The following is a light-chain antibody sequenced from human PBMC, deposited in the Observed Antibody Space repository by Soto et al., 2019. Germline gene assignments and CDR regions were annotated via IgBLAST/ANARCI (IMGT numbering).Light chain of an antibody. J-gene: IGLJ1*01. CDR3: CSYAGSSTFPYV. Sequence: LTQPASVSGSPGQSITISCTGTSSDVGSYNLVSWYQHHPGKAPKLMIYEVSKRPSGVSNRFSGSKSGNTASLTISGLQAEDEADYYCCSYAGSSTFPYVFGTGTKVTVL. V-gene: IGLV2-23*02. CDR2: EVS. CDR1: SSDVGSYNL.